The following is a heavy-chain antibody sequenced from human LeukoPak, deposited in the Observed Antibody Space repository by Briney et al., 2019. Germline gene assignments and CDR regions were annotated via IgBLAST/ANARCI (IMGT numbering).Heavy chain of an antibody. CDR2: ISSSGSTI. CDR3: ARWTTVTTLWYFDY. J-gene: IGHJ4*02. V-gene: IGHV3-48*04. CDR1: GFTFSSYS. D-gene: IGHD4-17*01. Sequence: GGSLRLSCAASGFTFSSYSMNWVRQAPGEGLEWVSYISSSGSTIYYADSVKGRFTISRDNAKNSLYLQMNSLRAEDTAVYYCARWTTVTTLWYFDYWGQGTLVTVSS.